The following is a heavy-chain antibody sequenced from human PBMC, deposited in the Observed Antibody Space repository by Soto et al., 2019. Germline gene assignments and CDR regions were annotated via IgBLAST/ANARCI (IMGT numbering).Heavy chain of an antibody. J-gene: IGHJ4*02. CDR2: INPSGGST. CDR1: GYTFTSYY. D-gene: IGHD4-17*01. Sequence: QVQLVQSGAEVKKPGASVKVSCKASGYTFTSYYMHWVRQAPGQGLEWMGIINPSGGSTSYAQKFQGRVTMTRDTSTSTVYMELSSLRSEDTAVYYRARDLTTVAYFDYWGQGTLVTVSS. V-gene: IGHV1-46*01. CDR3: ARDLTTVAYFDY.